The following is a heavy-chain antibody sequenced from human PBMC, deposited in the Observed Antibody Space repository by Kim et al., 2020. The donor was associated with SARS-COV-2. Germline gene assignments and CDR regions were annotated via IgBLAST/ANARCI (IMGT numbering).Heavy chain of an antibody. CDR2: FDSSGGPI. V-gene: IGHV3-48*02. J-gene: IGHJ4*02. Sequence: GGSLRLSCTASGFGFSVYGMDWVRQAPGKGLEWVAHFDSSGGPIFYADSVKGRFTMSRDNAKNSLYLQMNSLRDEDTAVYYCAGRVFDYWGQATLVTVSS. D-gene: IGHD3-10*01. CDR1: GFGFSVYG. CDR3: AGRVFDY.